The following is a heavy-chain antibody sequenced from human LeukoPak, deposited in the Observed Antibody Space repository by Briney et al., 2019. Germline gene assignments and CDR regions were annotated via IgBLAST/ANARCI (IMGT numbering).Heavy chain of an antibody. V-gene: IGHV1-46*01. CDR1: GCTFTGYY. J-gene: IGHJ4*02. CDR3: ARDQEGFDY. Sequence: ASVKVSCKTSGCTFTGYYIHWVRQAPGQGLEWMGMIYPRDGSTSYAQRFQDRVTVTRDTSTSTVHMELSGLRSEDTAVYYCARDQEGFDYWGQGTLVTVSS. CDR2: IYPRDGST.